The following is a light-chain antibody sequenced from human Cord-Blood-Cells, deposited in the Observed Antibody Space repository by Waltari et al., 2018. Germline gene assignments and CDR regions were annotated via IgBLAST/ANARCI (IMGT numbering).Light chain of an antibody. J-gene: IGKJ1*01. CDR2: GAS. Sequence: IVLTQPPGTLSLSPGERATLSFRASQSVSSSYLAWYQQKPGQAPRLLIYGASSRATGIPDRFSGSGSGTDFTLTISRLEPEDFAVYYCQQSGAFGQGTKVEIK. CDR1: QSVSSSY. CDR3: QQSGA. V-gene: IGKV3-20*01.